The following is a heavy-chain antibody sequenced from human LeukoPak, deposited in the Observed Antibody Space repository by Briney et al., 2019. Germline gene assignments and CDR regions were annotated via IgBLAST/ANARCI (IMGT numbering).Heavy chain of an antibody. J-gene: IGHJ4*02. D-gene: IGHD1-14*01. Sequence: ASVKVSCKASGYTFTGYYIHWMRQAPGQGLEWMGWINPNSGGTNYAQKFQGRVTMTRDTSISTAYMELSRLRSDDTAVYYCASIRSGRRYYFDYWGQGTLVTVSS. CDR3: ASIRSGRRYYFDY. V-gene: IGHV1-2*02. CDR2: INPNSGGT. CDR1: GYTFTGYY.